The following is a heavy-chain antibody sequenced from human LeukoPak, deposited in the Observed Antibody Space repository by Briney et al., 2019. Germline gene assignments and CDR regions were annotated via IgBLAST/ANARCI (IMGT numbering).Heavy chain of an antibody. CDR1: GFTFSSYS. J-gene: IGHJ4*02. CDR2: ISSSSSYI. CDR3: ARDRYCSGGSCYLDY. V-gene: IGHV3-21*01. Sequence: GGSLRLSCAASGFTFSSYSMNWVRQAPGKGLEWVSSISSSSSYIYYADSVKGRFTISRDNAKNSLYLQMNSLRAEDTAVYYCARDRYCSGGSCYLDYWGQGTLVTVSS. D-gene: IGHD2-15*01.